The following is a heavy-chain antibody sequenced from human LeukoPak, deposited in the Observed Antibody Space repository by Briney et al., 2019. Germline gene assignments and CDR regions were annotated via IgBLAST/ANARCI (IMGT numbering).Heavy chain of an antibody. V-gene: IGHV3-7*01. Sequence: GGSLRLSCAASGFTFSSYWMSWVRQAPGKGLEWVANIKQDGSEKYYVDSVKGRFTISRDNAKNSLYLQMNSLRAEDTAVYYCAKDFGAAAGTSVSDYWGQGTLVTVSS. J-gene: IGHJ4*02. CDR3: AKDFGAAAGTSVSDY. D-gene: IGHD6-13*01. CDR1: GFTFSSYW. CDR2: IKQDGSEK.